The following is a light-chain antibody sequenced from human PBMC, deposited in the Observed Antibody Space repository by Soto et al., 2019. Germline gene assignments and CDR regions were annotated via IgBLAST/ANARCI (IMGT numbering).Light chain of an antibody. CDR2: GAS. CDR1: QSISSSS. J-gene: IGKJ4*02. V-gene: IGKV3-20*01. Sequence: EIVLTQSPGTLSLSPGEGATLSCRASQSISSSSLAWYQQRPGQAPRLFIYGASRRGTGIPDRCSGSGSGTDFTLTISRLQPEDVAVYYCQHEGSSRTCGGGTKVEIK. CDR3: QHEGSSRT.